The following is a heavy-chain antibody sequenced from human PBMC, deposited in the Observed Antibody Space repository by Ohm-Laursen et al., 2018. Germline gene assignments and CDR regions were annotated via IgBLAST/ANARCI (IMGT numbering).Heavy chain of an antibody. J-gene: IGHJ4*02. D-gene: IGHD1-26*01. CDR1: GFTFTTYS. CDR2: ISHSSSTI. Sequence: SLRLSCTAPGFTFTTYSMNWVRQAPGKGLEWISYISHSSSTIYYADSVKGRFTISRDNAKNSLYLQMNSLRAEDTAVYYCARVGIVGTLDYGGQGTLVTVSP. CDR3: ARVGIVGTLDY. V-gene: IGHV3-48*01.